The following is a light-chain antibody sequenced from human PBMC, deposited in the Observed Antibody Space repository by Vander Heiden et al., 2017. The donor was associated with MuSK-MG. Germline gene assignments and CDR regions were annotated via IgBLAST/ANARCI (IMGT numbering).Light chain of an antibody. CDR2: STN. J-gene: IGLJ3*02. V-gene: IGLV1-44*01. Sequence: QSVLTQPPSASGTPGQRVTISCSGSDSNIGTSTVSWYQQLPGMAPQLPIYSTNKRPSGVPDRFSGAKSGPSASLIISGLQSEDEADYSCAAWDDSLNGPVFGGGTKLTVL. CDR1: DSNIGTST. CDR3: AAWDDSLNGPV.